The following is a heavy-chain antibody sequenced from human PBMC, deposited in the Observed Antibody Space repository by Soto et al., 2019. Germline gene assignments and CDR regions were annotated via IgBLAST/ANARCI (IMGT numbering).Heavy chain of an antibody. CDR1: GFTFSSYD. CDR2: IGTAGDT. J-gene: IGHJ3*02. V-gene: IGHV3-13*01. Sequence: GGSLRLSCAASGFTFSSYDMHWVRQATGKGLEWVSAIGTAGDTYYPGSVKGRFTISRENAKNSLYVQMNSLRAGDTAVYYCARGQAADDFDIWGQGTMVTVSS. CDR3: ARGQAADDFDI.